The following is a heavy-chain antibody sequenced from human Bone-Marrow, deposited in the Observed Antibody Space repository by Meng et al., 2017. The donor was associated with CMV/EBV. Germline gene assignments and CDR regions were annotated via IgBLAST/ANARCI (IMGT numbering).Heavy chain of an antibody. J-gene: IGHJ5*02. CDR3: AREGIVVASGYHWFDP. Sequence: GSLRLSCAVYGGSFSGYFWSWIRQHPGKGLEWIGEVTHSGSTDYNPSLKSRVTISVDTSKNQFSLKLSSVTAADTAVYYCAREGIVVASGYHWFDPWGQGTLVTVSS. CDR1: GGSFSGYF. V-gene: IGHV4-34*01. CDR2: VTHSGST. D-gene: IGHD3-22*01.